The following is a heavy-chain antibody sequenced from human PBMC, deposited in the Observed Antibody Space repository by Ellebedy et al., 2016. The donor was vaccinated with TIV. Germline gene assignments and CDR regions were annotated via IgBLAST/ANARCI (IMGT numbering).Heavy chain of an antibody. V-gene: IGHV3-7*01. CDR3: ARDQWLGRAYYFDS. Sequence: GESLKISCVASGFTFSNYWMSWVRQAPGKGLEWVANIKQDASERYYVDSVKGRFPISRDNAKNSIYLQMNSLRDEDTAVYYCARDQWLGRAYYFDSWGQGILLIVSS. D-gene: IGHD6-19*01. CDR1: GFTFSNYW. J-gene: IGHJ4*02. CDR2: IKQDASER.